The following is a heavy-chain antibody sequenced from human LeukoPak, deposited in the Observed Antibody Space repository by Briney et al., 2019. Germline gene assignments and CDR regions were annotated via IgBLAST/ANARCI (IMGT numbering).Heavy chain of an antibody. J-gene: IGHJ3*02. D-gene: IGHD3-22*01. CDR1: GFTFNDHA. CDR3: ARASYYYDTTGLGAVDI. V-gene: IGHV3-9*01. Sequence: SLRLSCAASGFTFNDHAMYWVRQAPGTGLESVSGINWNSDNIGYADFVKGRFTISRDDAKKSLFLQMNSLRTEDTALYYCARASYYYDTTGLGAVDIWGQGTMVTVSS. CDR2: INWNSDNI.